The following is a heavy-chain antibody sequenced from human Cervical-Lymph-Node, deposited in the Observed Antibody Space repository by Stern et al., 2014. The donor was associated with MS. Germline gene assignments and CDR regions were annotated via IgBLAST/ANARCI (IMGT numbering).Heavy chain of an antibody. D-gene: IGHD2-21*02. J-gene: IGHJ4*02. CDR3: AKDRAYCGGDFLCFLWPAGY. Sequence: EMQLVESGGGLVQPGGSLRLSCAASGFTFSSYAMSWVRQAPGKGLEWVSAISGSGGTTYYADSVKGRFTISRDNSKNTLYLQMNSLRAEDTAVYYCAKDRAYCGGDFLCFLWPAGYWGQGTPVTVSS. V-gene: IGHV3-23*04. CDR1: GFTFSSYA. CDR2: ISGSGGTT.